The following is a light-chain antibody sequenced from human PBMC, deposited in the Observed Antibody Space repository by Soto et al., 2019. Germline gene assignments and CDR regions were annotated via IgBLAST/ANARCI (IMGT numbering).Light chain of an antibody. CDR2: AAS. CDR3: QQYSTYPWT. CDR1: QDVSTY. J-gene: IGKJ1*01. V-gene: IGKV1-8*01. Sequence: AIRMTQSPSSLSASTGDRVTITCRASQDVSTYLAWYQQKPGKAPKVLIHAASTLQGGVPSRFSGSGSGTDFSLTISCLQSEDFATYYCQQYSTYPWTFGQGTKVEMK.